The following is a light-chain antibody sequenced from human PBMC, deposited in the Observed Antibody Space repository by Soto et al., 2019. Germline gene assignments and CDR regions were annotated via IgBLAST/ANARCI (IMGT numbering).Light chain of an antibody. V-gene: IGKV3-11*01. J-gene: IGKJ1*01. CDR1: QSVSTS. CDR2: DAS. Sequence: IVLTQSPATPSLSPGERAALSCRASQSVSTSLAWYQHKPGQAPRLIIYDASKRAPGIPARFSGSGSGTDFTLTISSLEPEDFAVYYCQVRDVWPSFGQGTKVEIE. CDR3: QVRDVWPS.